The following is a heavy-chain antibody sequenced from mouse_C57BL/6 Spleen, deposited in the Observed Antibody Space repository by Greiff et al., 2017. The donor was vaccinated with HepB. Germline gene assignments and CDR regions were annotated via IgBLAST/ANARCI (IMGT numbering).Heavy chain of an antibody. CDR2: ISDGGSYT. V-gene: IGHV5-4*01. J-gene: IGHJ4*01. CDR1: GFTFSSYA. Sequence: EVQGVESGGGLVKPGGSLKLSCAASGFTFSSYAMSWVRQTPEKRLEWVATISDGGSYTYYPDNVKGRFTISRDNAKNNLYLQMSQLKSEDTAMYYCAREDRSFCAMDYWGQGTSVTVSS. D-gene: IGHD3-2*01. CDR3: AREDRSFCAMDY.